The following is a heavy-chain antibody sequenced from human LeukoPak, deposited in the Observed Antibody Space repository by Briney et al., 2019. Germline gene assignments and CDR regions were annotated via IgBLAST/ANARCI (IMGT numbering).Heavy chain of an antibody. Sequence: LSLTCTVSGGSISSSSYYWGWIRQPPGKGLEWVSYISSSGSTIYYADSVKGRFTISRDNAKNTLYLQMNSLRAEDTAVYYCARVIGWDEPFDIWGQGTMVTVSS. CDR3: ARVIGWDEPFDI. V-gene: IGHV3-11*04. D-gene: IGHD1-26*01. CDR2: ISSSGSTI. CDR1: GGSISSSSYY. J-gene: IGHJ3*02.